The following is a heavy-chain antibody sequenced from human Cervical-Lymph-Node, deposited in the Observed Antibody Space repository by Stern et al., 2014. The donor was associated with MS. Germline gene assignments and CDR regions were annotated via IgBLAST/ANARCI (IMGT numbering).Heavy chain of an antibody. V-gene: IGHV4-39*01. D-gene: IGHD2-2*01. CDR1: GGSVSSSSYY. Sequence: QLQLQESGPGLVKPSETLSLTCTVSGGSVSSSSYYWGWIRQPPGKGLEWIGSFYYGWSLSTTPSLKRRVTISVDPSRSQFSLQLSSVTAADTAVYYCARHFSNNVYCSSTSCYFDYWGQGTLVTVSS. J-gene: IGHJ4*02. CDR2: FYYGWSL. CDR3: ARHFSNNVYCSSTSCYFDY.